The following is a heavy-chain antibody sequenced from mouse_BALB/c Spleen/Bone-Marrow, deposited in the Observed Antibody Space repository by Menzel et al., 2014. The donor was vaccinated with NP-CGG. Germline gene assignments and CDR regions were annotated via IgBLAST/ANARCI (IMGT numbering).Heavy chain of an antibody. CDR2: ISSGSSII. CDR3: TRGGNWDDFDY. Sequence: EVKLVESGGGLVQPGGSRKLSCAASGFTFSSFGMHWVRQAPEEGLEWVAYISSGSSIIYYADTVKGRLTISRDDPKNTLFLQMTSLRSEDTAMYYCTRGGNWDDFDYWGQGTTLTVSS. V-gene: IGHV5-17*02. CDR1: GFTFSSFG. J-gene: IGHJ2*01. D-gene: IGHD4-1*01.